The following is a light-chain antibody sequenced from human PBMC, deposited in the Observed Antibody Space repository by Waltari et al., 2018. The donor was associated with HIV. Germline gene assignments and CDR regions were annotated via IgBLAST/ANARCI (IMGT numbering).Light chain of an antibody. V-gene: IGLV1-47*01. Sequence: QPKMTQAPSASKTPGQRITMSCSGSKSNIGNNFIYWYQQIPGAAPRLVMARNDRRPAGVPDRFSGTKSGTSAFLAIPDLRLDDEATYVCASWDDNLRHWVFGGGTKLTVL. CDR3: ASWDDNLRHWV. CDR1: KSNIGNNF. J-gene: IGLJ3*02. CDR2: RND.